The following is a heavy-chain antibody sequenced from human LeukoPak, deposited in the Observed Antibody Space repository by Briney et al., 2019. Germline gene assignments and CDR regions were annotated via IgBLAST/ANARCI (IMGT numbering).Heavy chain of an antibody. Sequence: GGSLRLSCAASGFTFNSYAMSWVRQAPGKGLDWVSAIGGGAAGTYYADSVKGRFTISRDNSKNTLFLQMNNLRAEDTAVYYCAKDGIYGSARYMDVWGRGTTVTVSS. CDR3: AKDGIYGSARYMDV. V-gene: IGHV3-23*01. D-gene: IGHD3-10*01. CDR1: GFTFNSYA. J-gene: IGHJ6*03. CDR2: IGGGAAGT.